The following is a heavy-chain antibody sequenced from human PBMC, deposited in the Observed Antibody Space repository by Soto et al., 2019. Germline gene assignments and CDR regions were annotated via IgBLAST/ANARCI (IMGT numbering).Heavy chain of an antibody. V-gene: IGHV4-34*01. CDR1: GGSFNDYS. CDR2: INHSGSA. J-gene: IGHJ4*02. CDR3: ARINWAPDY. D-gene: IGHD7-27*01. Sequence: SETLSLTCAVYGGSFNDYSWSWIRQPPGKGLEWIGEINHSGSANYSPSLRSRITISVDTSKSQFSLRLSSLTAADTAVYYCARINWAPDYWGQGTLVTVSS.